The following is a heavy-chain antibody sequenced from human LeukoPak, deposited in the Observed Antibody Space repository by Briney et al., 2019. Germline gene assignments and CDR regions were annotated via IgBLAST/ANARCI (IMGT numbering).Heavy chain of an antibody. J-gene: IGHJ4*02. CDR1: GFTFSTYN. V-gene: IGHV3-9*01. Sequence: GGSLRLSWAASGFTFSTYNMNWVRQAAGKGLEWVSGISWNSGSIGYADSVKGRFTISRDNAKNSLYLQMNSLRAEDTALYYCANGRYFDWLLPGNDYWGQGTLVTVSS. CDR2: ISWNSGSI. D-gene: IGHD3-9*01. CDR3: ANGRYFDWLLPGNDY.